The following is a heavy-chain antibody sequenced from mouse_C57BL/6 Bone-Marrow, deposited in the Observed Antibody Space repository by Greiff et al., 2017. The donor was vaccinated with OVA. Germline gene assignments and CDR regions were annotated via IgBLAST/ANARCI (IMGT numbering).Heavy chain of an antibody. J-gene: IGHJ2*01. CDR3: AVLLEGYYFDY. D-gene: IGHD1-1*01. V-gene: IGHV5-6*01. CDR2: ISHGGSYT. Sequence: EVQLVESGGDLVKPGGSLKLSCAASGFTFSSYGMSWVRQTPDKRLEWVATISHGGSYTYYPDSVKGRFTISRDNAKNTLYLQMSSLKAEDTAMYYCAVLLEGYYFDYWGQGTTLTV. CDR1: GFTFSSYG.